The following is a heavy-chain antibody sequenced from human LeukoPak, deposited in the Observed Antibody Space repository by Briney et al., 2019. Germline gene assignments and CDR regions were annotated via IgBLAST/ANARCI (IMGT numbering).Heavy chain of an antibody. CDR2: ISGSGGST. CDR1: GFTFSSYA. V-gene: IGHV3-23*01. D-gene: IGHD5-24*01. Sequence: PGGSLRLSCAASGFTFSSYAMSWVRQAPGKGLEWVSAISGSGGSTYYADSVKSRFTISRDNSKNTLYLQMNSLRAEDTAVYYCARVRERWLQGGIAFDIWGQGTMVTVSS. CDR3: ARVRERWLQGGIAFDI. J-gene: IGHJ3*02.